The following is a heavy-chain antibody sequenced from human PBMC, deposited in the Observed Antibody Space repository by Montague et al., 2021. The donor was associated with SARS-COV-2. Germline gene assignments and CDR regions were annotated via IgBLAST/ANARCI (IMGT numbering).Heavy chain of an antibody. J-gene: IGHJ4*02. CDR3: ARFLKHCDSRNCYSFFDH. CDR2: KSYSGTT. CDR1: GGSISSDYY. D-gene: IGHD2-21*02. Sequence: SETLSLTCTVAGGSISSDYYWAWIRQPPGKGLEWIGSKSYSGTTYHNPSLKSRAAISVSTPQNEFSLELSSVTAADTAVYYCARFLKHCDSRNCYSFFDHWGQGTLVSVSS. V-gene: IGHV4-39*07.